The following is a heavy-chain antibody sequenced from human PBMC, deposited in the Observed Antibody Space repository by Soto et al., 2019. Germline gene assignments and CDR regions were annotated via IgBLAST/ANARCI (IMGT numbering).Heavy chain of an antibody. D-gene: IGHD3-10*01. CDR3: ACHSGSYYNYEYYFDY. J-gene: IGHJ4*02. V-gene: IGHV1-18*01. Sequence: ASVKVSCKASGYTFTSYGISWVRQAPGQGLEWMGWISAYNGNTNYAQKLQGRVTMTTDTSTSTAYMELRSLRSDDTAVYYCACHSGSYYNYEYYFDYWGQGTLVTVSS. CDR1: GYTFTSYG. CDR2: ISAYNGNT.